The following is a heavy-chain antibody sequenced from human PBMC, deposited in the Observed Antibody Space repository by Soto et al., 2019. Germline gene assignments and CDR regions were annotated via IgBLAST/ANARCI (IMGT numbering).Heavy chain of an antibody. V-gene: IGHV1-2*02. CDR2: INPNSGGT. J-gene: IGHJ4*02. Sequence: ASVKGSCRASGYTFTGYYMHWVRQAPGQGLEWMGWINPNSGGTNYAQKFQGRVTMTRDTSISTAYMELSRLRSDDTAVYYCARSGEIEVAGSDFDYWGQGTLVTVSS. CDR1: GYTFTGYY. D-gene: IGHD6-19*01. CDR3: ARSGEIEVAGSDFDY.